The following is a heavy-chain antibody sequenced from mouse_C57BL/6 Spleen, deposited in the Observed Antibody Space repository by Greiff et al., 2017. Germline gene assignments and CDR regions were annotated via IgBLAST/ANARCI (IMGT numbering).Heavy chain of an antibody. D-gene: IGHD1-1*02. CDR1: GYSITSGYY. J-gene: IGHJ3*01. CDR2: ISYDGSN. Sequence: ESGPGLVKPSQSLSLTCSVTGYSITSGYYWNWIRQFPGNKLEWMGYISYDGSNNYNPSLKNRISITRDTSKNQFFLKLNSVTTEDTATYYCARDSGGNWFAYWGQGTLVTVSA. CDR3: ARDSGGNWFAY. V-gene: IGHV3-6*01.